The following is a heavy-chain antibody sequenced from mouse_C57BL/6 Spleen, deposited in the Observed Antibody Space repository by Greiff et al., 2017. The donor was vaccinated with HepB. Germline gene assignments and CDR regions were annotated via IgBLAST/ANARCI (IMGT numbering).Heavy chain of an antibody. CDR2: INPGSGGT. J-gene: IGHJ2*01. CDR1: GYAFTNYL. V-gene: IGHV1-54*01. Sequence: QVQLQQSGAELVRPGTSVKVSCKASGYAFTNYLIEWVKQRPGQGLEWIGVINPGSGGTNYNEKFKGKATLTADKSSSTAYMQLSSLTSEDSAVYFCARDSNYGYYFDYWGQGTTLTVSS. D-gene: IGHD2-5*01. CDR3: ARDSNYGYYFDY.